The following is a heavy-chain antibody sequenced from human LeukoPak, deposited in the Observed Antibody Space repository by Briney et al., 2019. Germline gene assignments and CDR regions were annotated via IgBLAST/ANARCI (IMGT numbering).Heavy chain of an antibody. CDR2: ISSSGSTI. CDR3: ARDQAAAGTIWFDP. CDR1: RFTFSDYY. J-gene: IGHJ5*02. Sequence: GGSLRLSCAASRFTFSDYYMSWIRQAPGKGLEWVSYISSSGSTIYYADSVKGRFTISRDNAKNSLYLQMNSLRAEDTAVYYCARDQAAAGTIWFDPWGQGTLVTVSS. D-gene: IGHD6-13*01. V-gene: IGHV3-11*04.